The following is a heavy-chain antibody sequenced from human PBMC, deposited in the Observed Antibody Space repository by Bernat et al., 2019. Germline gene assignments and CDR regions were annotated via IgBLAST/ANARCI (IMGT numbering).Heavy chain of an antibody. D-gene: IGHD2-2*01. CDR1: GFTFSSYA. V-gene: IGHV3-23*04. CDR2: ISGSGGST. J-gene: IGHJ4*02. Sequence: VQLVESGGGLVQPGGSLRLSCAASGFTFSSYAMSWVRQAPGKGLEWVSAISGSGGSTYYADSVKGRFTISRDNSKNTLYLQMNSLRAEDTAVYYCAKDSLLYCSSTSCYPYFDYWGQGTLVTVSS. CDR3: AKDSLLYCSSTSCYPYFDY.